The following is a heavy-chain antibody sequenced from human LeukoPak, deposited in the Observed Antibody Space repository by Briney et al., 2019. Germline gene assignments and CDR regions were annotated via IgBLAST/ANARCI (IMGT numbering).Heavy chain of an antibody. V-gene: IGHV4-31*03. CDR3: ARGGDRKGFDY. CDR2: IYDSGTT. D-gene: IGHD1-14*01. Sequence: SETLSLTCTVSGGSISNGGYYWSWIRQHPGKGLEWSGYIYDSGTTYYNPALQSRVTMSVDLSDNHFSLRMRSMTAADTAVYFCARGGDRKGFDYWGQGTLVTVSS. CDR1: GGSISNGGYY. J-gene: IGHJ4*02.